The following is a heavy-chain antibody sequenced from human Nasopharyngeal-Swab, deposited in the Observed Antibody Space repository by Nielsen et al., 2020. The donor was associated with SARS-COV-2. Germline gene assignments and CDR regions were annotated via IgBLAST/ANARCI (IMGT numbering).Heavy chain of an antibody. Sequence: GESLKISCAASGFTFSSYGMHWVRQAPGKGLEWVAVIWYDGSNKYYADSVKGRFTISRDNSKNTLYLQMNSLRAEDMAVYYCARDSGSSGWSGAYWGQGTLVTVSS. J-gene: IGHJ4*02. CDR2: IWYDGSNK. D-gene: IGHD6-19*01. V-gene: IGHV3-33*01. CDR1: GFTFSSYG. CDR3: ARDSGSSGWSGAY.